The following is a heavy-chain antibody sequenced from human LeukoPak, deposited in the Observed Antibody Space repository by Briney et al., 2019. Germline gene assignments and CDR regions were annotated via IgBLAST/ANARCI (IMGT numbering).Heavy chain of an antibody. J-gene: IGHJ5*02. CDR2: IYTSGST. Sequence: PSETLSLTCTVSGGSISSYYWSWIRQPPGKGLEWIEYIYTSGSTNYNPSLKSRVTISVDTSKNQFSLKLSSVTAADTAVYYCARRAYSSSSFWSDPWGQGTLVTVSS. CDR1: GGSISSYY. V-gene: IGHV4-4*09. D-gene: IGHD6-6*01. CDR3: ARRAYSSSSFWSDP.